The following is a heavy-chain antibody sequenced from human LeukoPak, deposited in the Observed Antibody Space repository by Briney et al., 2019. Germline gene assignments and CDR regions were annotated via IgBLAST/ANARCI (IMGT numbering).Heavy chain of an antibody. V-gene: IGHV1-69*04. Sequence: SVKVSCKASGSTFNNYIISWVRQAPGQGLEWMGRIIPILGIANYAQKFQSRVTITADKSTSTAYMELSSLRSEDTAVYYCARDDRDTAMVDYWGQGTLVTVSS. J-gene: IGHJ4*02. CDR2: IIPILGIA. D-gene: IGHD5-18*01. CDR3: ARDDRDTAMVDY. CDR1: GSTFNNYI.